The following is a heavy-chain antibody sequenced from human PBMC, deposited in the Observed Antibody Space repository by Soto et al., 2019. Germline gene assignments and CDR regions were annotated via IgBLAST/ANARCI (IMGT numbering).Heavy chain of an antibody. D-gene: IGHD3-10*01. CDR1: GGSISTPRYS. CDR3: ASRPYYYYGLDV. V-gene: IGHV4-30-2*01. Sequence: PAGTLSLTCTVSGGSISTPRYSWSWIRQPPGKAPEWIGYVYHNGNAYAKPSLKSRVTISLDGAKKQFSLKMNSVTAADTGRYYCASRPYYYYGLDVWGQGTTVTVS. CDR2: VYHNGNA. J-gene: IGHJ6*02.